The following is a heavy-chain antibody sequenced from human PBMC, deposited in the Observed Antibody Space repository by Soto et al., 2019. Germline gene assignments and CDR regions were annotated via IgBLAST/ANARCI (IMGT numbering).Heavy chain of an antibody. CDR1: GFSLSNAGLG. V-gene: IGHV2-26*04. D-gene: IGHD6-13*01. J-gene: IGHJ5*02. Sequence: QVTVKESGPGLVKPTETLTLTCTVSGFSLSNAGLGVSWIRQPPGKALEWLAHIFSNDEKSYSTSLKSRLTISKYTSKSQVVLTMTNMDPVDTATYYCASTYSTSWYWFAPWGQGTLVTVSS. CDR3: ASTYSTSWYWFAP. CDR2: IFSNDEK.